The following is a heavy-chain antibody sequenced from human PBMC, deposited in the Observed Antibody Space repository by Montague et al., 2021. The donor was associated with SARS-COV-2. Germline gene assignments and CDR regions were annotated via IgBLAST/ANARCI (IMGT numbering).Heavy chain of an antibody. D-gene: IGHD1-26*01. V-gene: IGHV3-30*04. CDR2: ISHDESNH. J-gene: IGHJ4*01. CDR1: SLPFNGYA. Sequence: LRLSCAASSLPFNGYAMHWVRQTPGKGLEWLTFISHDESNHRYADSVKGRFTISRNNSKNALYLQMDSLRPEDTAVYYCAREGYRSGSFYIDYWGQGTLVTVSS. CDR3: AREGYRSGSFYIDY.